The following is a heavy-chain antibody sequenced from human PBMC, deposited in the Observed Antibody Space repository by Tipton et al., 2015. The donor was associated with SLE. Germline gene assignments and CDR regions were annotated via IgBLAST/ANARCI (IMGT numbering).Heavy chain of an antibody. V-gene: IGHV5-51*01. CDR3: ARATGADEGAAFDS. D-gene: IGHD7-27*01. J-gene: IGHJ4*02. CDR1: GDSFTSYW. CDR2: IYPGDSAT. Sequence: QLVQSGAEVKKSGESLKISCKGSGDSFTSYWIAWVRQMPGKGLDWMGIIYPGDSATRYRPSFQGQVTISVDKSISTAYLQWTSLKASDTAMYYCARATGADEGAAFDSWGQGTLVTVSS.